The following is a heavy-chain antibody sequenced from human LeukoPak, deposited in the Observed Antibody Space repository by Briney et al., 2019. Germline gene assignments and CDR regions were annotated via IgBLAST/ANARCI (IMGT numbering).Heavy chain of an antibody. CDR3: ARIDDYTDY. Sequence: GGSLRLSCAASGFTFSSYSMTWVRQAPGKGLEWVSYISSSSSTIYYADSVKGRFTISRDNAKNSLYLQMNSLRAEDTAVYYCARIDDYTDYWGQGTLVTVSS. CDR2: ISSSSSTI. CDR1: GFTFSSYS. J-gene: IGHJ4*02. D-gene: IGHD4-11*01. V-gene: IGHV3-48*01.